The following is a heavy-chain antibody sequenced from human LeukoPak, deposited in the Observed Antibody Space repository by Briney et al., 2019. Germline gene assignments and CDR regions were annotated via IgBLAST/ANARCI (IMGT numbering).Heavy chain of an antibody. V-gene: IGHV3-30-3*01. CDR2: ISYDGSNK. Sequence: PGRSLRLSCAASGFNFSSYAMHWVRQAPGKGLEWVAVISYDGSNKYYADSVKGRFTISRDNSKNTLYLQMNSLRAEDTAVYYCARDSAYLEWLADYWGQGTLVTVSS. D-gene: IGHD3-3*01. CDR3: ARDSAYLEWLADY. J-gene: IGHJ4*02. CDR1: GFNFSSYA.